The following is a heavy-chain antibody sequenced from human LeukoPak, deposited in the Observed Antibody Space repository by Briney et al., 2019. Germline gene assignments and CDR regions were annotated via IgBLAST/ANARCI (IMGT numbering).Heavy chain of an antibody. CDR3: ARGPPRGYSYGPDY. D-gene: IGHD5-18*01. CDR2: INHSGNT. J-gene: IGHJ4*02. Sequence: PSETLSLTCAVYGGSFSGYYWSWIRQPPAKGLEWIGEINHSGNTNYNPSLKSRGTISVDTSKNQFSLKLSSVTAADTDVYYCARGPPRGYSYGPDYWGQGTLVTVSS. V-gene: IGHV4-34*01. CDR1: GGSFSGYY.